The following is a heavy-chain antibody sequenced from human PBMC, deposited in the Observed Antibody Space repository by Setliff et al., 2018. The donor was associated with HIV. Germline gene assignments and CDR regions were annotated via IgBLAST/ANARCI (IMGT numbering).Heavy chain of an antibody. CDR1: DDSVSTFY. V-gene: IGHV4-59*02. D-gene: IGHD3-3*01. CDR3: APGEGVASTYYHD. J-gene: IGHJ4*01. Sequence: SETLSLTCTVSDDSVSTFYWNWIWQPPGKGLEWIGFIHHTGSTVSNPSLKSRVTILMDLSRNQLSLHLASVTTADTAVYFCAPGEGVASTYYHDWGQGTQVTVSS. CDR2: IHHTGST.